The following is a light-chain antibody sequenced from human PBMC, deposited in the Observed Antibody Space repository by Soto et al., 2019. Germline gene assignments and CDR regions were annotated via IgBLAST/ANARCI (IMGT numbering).Light chain of an antibody. Sequence: EIVMTQSPATLSVSPGESATLSCRASQSGSSNLAWYQQKPGQTPKLLIYVASTRATGIPARFSGSGSGTEFTLTISSLQSEDFAVYYCQQYNVWPLTFGGGTKVEIK. CDR1: QSGSSN. CDR3: QQYNVWPLT. V-gene: IGKV3-15*01. CDR2: VAS. J-gene: IGKJ4*01.